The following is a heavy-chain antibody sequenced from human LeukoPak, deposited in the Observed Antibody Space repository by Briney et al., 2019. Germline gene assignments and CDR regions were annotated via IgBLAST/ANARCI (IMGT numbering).Heavy chain of an antibody. V-gene: IGHV5-51*01. J-gene: IGHJ5*02. D-gene: IGHD3-3*01. Sequence: GESLKISCKGSGYSFTSYWIGWVRQMPGKGLEWMGIIYPGDSDTRYSPSFQGQVTISADKSISTAYLQWSSLKASDTAMYYCARVGRFLEWLYWFDPWGQGTLVTVSS. CDR1: GYSFTSYW. CDR2: IYPGDSDT. CDR3: ARVGRFLEWLYWFDP.